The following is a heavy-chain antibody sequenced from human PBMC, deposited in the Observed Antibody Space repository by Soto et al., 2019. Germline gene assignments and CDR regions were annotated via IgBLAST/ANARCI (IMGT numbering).Heavy chain of an antibody. J-gene: IGHJ4*02. Sequence: GGSLRLSCAASGFTFSSYGMHWVRQAPGKGLEWVAVISYDGSNKYYADSVKGRSTISRDNSKDTLYLQMNSLRAEDTAVYYCAKDWYYYGSGSPPSPFDYWGQGTLVTVSS. CDR2: ISYDGSNK. CDR1: GFTFSSYG. D-gene: IGHD3-10*01. CDR3: AKDWYYYGSGSPPSPFDY. V-gene: IGHV3-30*18.